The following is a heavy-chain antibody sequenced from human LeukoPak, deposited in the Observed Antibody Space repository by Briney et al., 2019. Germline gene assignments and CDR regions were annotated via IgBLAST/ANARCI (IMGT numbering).Heavy chain of an antibody. J-gene: IGHJ4*02. CDR1: GYTFSSYW. V-gene: IGHV5-51*01. D-gene: IGHD3-3*01. Sequence: ESLKISCKGSGYTFSSYWIDWVRQMPGKGLEWMGIIYPGDSDTRYSPSLQGQVTISVDTSIGTAYLQWSSLKASDTAIYYCARQNDFRLDYWGQGTLVTVSS. CDR2: IYPGDSDT. CDR3: ARQNDFRLDY.